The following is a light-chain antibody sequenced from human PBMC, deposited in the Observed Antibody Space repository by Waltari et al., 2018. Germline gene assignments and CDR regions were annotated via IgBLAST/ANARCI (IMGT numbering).Light chain of an antibody. CDR3: QQYNNWPPLT. Sequence: EIVMTQSPATLSLSPGERATLSCKASQNVYTNLAWYQQKPGQAPRLLISGASTRATGVPSRFSGSGSGTEFTLTISSLHSEDIAVYYCQQYNNWPPLTFGGGTRVDIK. J-gene: IGKJ4*01. V-gene: IGKV3-15*01. CDR1: QNVYTN. CDR2: GAS.